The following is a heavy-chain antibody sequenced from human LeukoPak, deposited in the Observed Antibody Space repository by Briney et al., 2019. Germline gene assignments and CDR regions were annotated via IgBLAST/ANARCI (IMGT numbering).Heavy chain of an antibody. D-gene: IGHD3-22*01. V-gene: IGHV3-23*01. Sequence: PGGSLRLSCAASGFTFSSYGMSWVRQAPGKGLEWVSAISGSGGSTYYADSVKGRFTISRDNSKNTLYLQMNSLRAEDTAVYYCAKVRDSSGYYYAANDYWGQGTLVTVSS. J-gene: IGHJ4*02. CDR1: GFTFSSYG. CDR3: AKVRDSSGYYYAANDY. CDR2: ISGSGGST.